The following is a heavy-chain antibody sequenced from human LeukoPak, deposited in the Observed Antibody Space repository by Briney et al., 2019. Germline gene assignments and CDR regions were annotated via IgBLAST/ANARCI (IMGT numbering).Heavy chain of an antibody. CDR3: ARAHSREYGSGSYSLDY. V-gene: IGHV3-30-3*01. D-gene: IGHD3-10*01. Sequence: GGSLRLSCAASGFTFSSYAMHWVRQAPGKGLEWVAVISYDGSNKYYADSVKGRFTISRDNSKNTLYLQMNSLRAEDTAVYYCARAHSREYGSGSYSLDYWGQGTLVTVSS. CDR1: GFTFSSYA. CDR2: ISYDGSNK. J-gene: IGHJ4*02.